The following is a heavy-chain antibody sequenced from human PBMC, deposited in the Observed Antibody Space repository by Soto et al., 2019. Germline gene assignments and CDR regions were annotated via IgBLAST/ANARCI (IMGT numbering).Heavy chain of an antibody. D-gene: IGHD6-19*01. V-gene: IGHV3-30-3*01. CDR2: ISYDGSNK. CDR3: ARDDYSSHYFDY. J-gene: IGHJ4*02. CDR1: GFTFSSYA. Sequence: QVQLVESGGCVVQPGRSLRLSCAASGFTFSSYAMHWVRQAPGKGLEWVAVISYDGSNKYYADSVKGRFTISRDNSKNTLYLQMNSLRAEDTAVYYCARDDYSSHYFDYWGQGTLVTVSS.